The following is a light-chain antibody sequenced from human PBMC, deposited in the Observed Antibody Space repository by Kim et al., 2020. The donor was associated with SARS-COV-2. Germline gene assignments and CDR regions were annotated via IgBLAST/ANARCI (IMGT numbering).Light chain of an antibody. Sequence: QSALTQPASVSGSPGQSITISCTGTSSDVGGYNYVSWYQQHPGKAPKLMIYDVNKRPSGVSNRFSGSKSGNTASLTISGLQAEDEADYYCSSYTTSSTLFGGGTKVTVL. V-gene: IGLV2-14*03. CDR2: DVN. J-gene: IGLJ2*01. CDR1: SSDVGGYNY. CDR3: SSYTTSSTL.